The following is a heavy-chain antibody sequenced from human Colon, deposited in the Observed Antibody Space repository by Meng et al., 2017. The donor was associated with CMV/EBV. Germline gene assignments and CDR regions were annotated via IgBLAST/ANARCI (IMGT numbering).Heavy chain of an antibody. CDR3: TRVGSGRYFDN. J-gene: IGHJ4*02. CDR1: GFPFSDHY. CDR2: TRNKANSYST. D-gene: IGHD1-26*01. V-gene: IGHV3-72*01. Sequence: ASGFPFSDHYMDWVRQAPGKGLEWVGRTRNKANSYSTEYAASVKGRFTISRDESKNSLYLQMNSLKSEDTAVYYCTRVGSGRYFDNWGQGTLVTVSS.